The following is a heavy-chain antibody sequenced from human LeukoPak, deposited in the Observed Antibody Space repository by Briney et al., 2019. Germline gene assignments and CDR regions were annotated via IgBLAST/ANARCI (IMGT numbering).Heavy chain of an antibody. V-gene: IGHV1-18*01. CDR1: GYTFTSYG. CDR2: IGAYNGNT. Sequence: ASVKVSCKASGYTFTSYGISWVRQAPGQGLEWMGWIGAYNGNTNYAQKLQGRVTMTTDTSTSTAYMELRSLRSDDTAVYYCARVAGVGYSYGNSDYWGQGTLVTVSS. D-gene: IGHD5-18*01. CDR3: ARVAGVGYSYGNSDY. J-gene: IGHJ4*02.